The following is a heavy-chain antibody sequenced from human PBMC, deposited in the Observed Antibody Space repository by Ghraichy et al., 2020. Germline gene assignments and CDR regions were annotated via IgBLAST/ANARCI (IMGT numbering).Heavy chain of an antibody. Sequence: SETLSLTCTVSGGSISSYCWNWVRQPAGKGLEWIWRIYTSWSTNYNPSLKSRVTISVDTSKNQFSLKLSSVTAADTAVYYCAREEGTAMVRGYYFDYWGQGTLVTVSS. J-gene: IGHJ4*02. V-gene: IGHV4-4*07. CDR3: AREEGTAMVRGYYFDY. CDR2: IYTSWST. D-gene: IGHD5-18*01. CDR1: GGSISSYC.